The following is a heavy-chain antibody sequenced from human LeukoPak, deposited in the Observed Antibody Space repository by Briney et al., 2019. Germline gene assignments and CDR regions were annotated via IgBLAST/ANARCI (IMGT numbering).Heavy chain of an antibody. CDR1: EFTFSSYE. CDR3: ARGPSIAARYDAFDI. CDR2: ISSSGNTI. D-gene: IGHD6-6*01. V-gene: IGHV3-48*03. Sequence: GGSLRLSCAASEFTFSSYELNWVRQAPGKGLEWVSYISSSGNTISYADSVKGRFTISRDNAKNSLYLQVISLRAEDTAVYYCARGPSIAARYDAFDIWGQGTMVTVSS. J-gene: IGHJ3*02.